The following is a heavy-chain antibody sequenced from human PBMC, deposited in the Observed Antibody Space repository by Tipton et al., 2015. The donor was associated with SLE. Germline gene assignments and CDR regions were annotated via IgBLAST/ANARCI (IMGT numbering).Heavy chain of an antibody. CDR3: ARAYCSTTSCYMGGPFDY. CDR2: ISYDGNNK. V-gene: IGHV3-30-3*01. D-gene: IGHD2-2*02. CDR1: GFTFSSYT. Sequence: SLRLSCAASGFTFSSYTMHWVRQAPGKGLEWVAVISYDGNNKYYADSVKGRFTISRDNSKNTLYLQMHSLRAEDTAVYYCARAYCSTTSCYMGGPFDYWGQGTLVTVSS. J-gene: IGHJ4*02.